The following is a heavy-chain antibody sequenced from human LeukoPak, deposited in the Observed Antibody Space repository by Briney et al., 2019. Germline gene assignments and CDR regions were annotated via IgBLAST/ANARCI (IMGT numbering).Heavy chain of an antibody. J-gene: IGHJ4*02. CDR3: ARVLDYYYDSSGLMDY. CDR1: GLTFSSYS. V-gene: IGHV3-21*01. Sequence: GGSLRLSCAASGLTFSSYSMNWVRQAPGKGLEWGSSISSSSSYIYYADSVKGRFTISRDNAKNSLYLQMNSLRAEDTAVYYCARVLDYYYDSSGLMDYWGQGTLVTVSS. CDR2: ISSSSSYI. D-gene: IGHD3-22*01.